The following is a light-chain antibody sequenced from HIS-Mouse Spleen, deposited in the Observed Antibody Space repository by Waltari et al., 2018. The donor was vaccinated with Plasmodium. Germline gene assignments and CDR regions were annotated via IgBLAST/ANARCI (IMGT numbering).Light chain of an antibody. Sequence: SYELTQPPSVSVSPGQTARITCSGDALPKTYAYWYQQKSGQAPVLVIYEDRKRPSGIPERFSGSSSGTMATLTISGAQVEDEADYYCQSADSSGTYWVFGGGTKLTVL. CDR2: EDR. CDR1: ALPKTY. J-gene: IGLJ3*02. CDR3: QSADSSGTYWV. V-gene: IGLV3-10*01.